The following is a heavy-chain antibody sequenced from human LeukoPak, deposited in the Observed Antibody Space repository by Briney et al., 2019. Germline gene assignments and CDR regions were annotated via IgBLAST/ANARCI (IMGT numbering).Heavy chain of an antibody. V-gene: IGHV4-59*01. Sequence: SSETLSLTCTVSGGSISSYYWSWIRQPPGKGLEWIGYIYYSGSTNYNPSLKSRVTISVDTSKNQFSLKLSSVTAADTAVYYCASDQDYDAFDIWGQGTMVTVSS. D-gene: IGHD4-11*01. CDR3: ASDQDYDAFDI. J-gene: IGHJ3*02. CDR1: GGSISSYY. CDR2: IYYSGST.